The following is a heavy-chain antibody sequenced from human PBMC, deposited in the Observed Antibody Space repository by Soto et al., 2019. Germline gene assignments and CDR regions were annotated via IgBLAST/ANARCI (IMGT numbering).Heavy chain of an antibody. CDR1: GGSFSGYY. CDR3: ARHGRHSSSWFKLPDAFDI. J-gene: IGHJ3*02. Sequence: SETLSLTCAVYGGSFSGYYWSWIRQPPGKGLEWIGEINHSGSTYYNPSLKSRVTISVDTSKNQFSLKLSSVTAADTAVYYCARHGRHSSSWFKLPDAFDIWGQGTMVTVS. CDR2: INHSGST. D-gene: IGHD6-13*01. V-gene: IGHV4-34*01.